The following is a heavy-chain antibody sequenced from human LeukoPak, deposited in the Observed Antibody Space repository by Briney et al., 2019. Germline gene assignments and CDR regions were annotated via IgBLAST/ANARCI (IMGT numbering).Heavy chain of an antibody. CDR1: GFTFSRYW. CDR2: IKNDGSST. CDR3: ATEAGAAPDWYFDL. J-gene: IGHJ2*01. V-gene: IGHV3-74*01. D-gene: IGHD6-19*01. Sequence: GGSLRLSCAASGFTFSRYWMHWVRQAPGKGLVWVSRIKNDGSSTNYADSVKGRFTVSRDNAKNTHYLQMNSLRAEDTAVYYCATEAGAAPDWYFDLWGRGTLVTVSS.